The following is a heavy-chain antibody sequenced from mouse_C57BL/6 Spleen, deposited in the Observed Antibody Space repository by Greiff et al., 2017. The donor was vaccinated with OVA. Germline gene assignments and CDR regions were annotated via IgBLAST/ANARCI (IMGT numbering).Heavy chain of an antibody. CDR1: GFTFSDYG. CDR3: ARDGYSHWYFDV. V-gene: IGHV5-17*01. J-gene: IGHJ1*03. Sequence: DVHLVESGGGLVKPGGSLTLSCAASGFTFSDYGMHWVRQAPEKGLEWVAYISSGSSTIYYADTVKGRFTISRDNAKNTMFLQMTSLRSEDTAMYYCARDGYSHWYFDVWGTGTTVTVSS. D-gene: IGHD2-3*01. CDR2: ISSGSSTI.